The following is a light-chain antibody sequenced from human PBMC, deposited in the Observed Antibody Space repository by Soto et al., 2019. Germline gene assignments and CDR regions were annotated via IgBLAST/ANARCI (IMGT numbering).Light chain of an antibody. J-gene: IGLJ1*01. V-gene: IGLV2-14*01. CDR2: DVG. CDR1: SSDVGAHNF. CDR3: SSFTPISTYV. Sequence: QSVLTQPASVSGSPGQSITISCTGTSSDVGAHNFVSWYQQHPGKAPKLMIYDVGNRPSGVSNRFSGSKSGNTASLTISGLQAEDEAVYYCSSFTPISTYVFGTGTKVPLL.